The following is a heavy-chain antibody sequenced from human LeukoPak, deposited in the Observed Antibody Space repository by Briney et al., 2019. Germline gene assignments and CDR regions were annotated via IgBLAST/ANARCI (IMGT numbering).Heavy chain of an antibody. CDR1: GFTFSSYG. CDR3: AKASSGWYYFDY. CDR2: ISYDGSNK. D-gene: IGHD6-19*01. V-gene: IGHV3-30*18. J-gene: IGHJ4*02. Sequence: GRSLRLSCAASGFTFSSYGMHWVRQAPGKGLEWVAVISYDGSNKYYADSVKGRFTISRDNSKNTLYLQMNRLRAEDTAVYYCAKASSGWYYFDYWGQGTLVTVSS.